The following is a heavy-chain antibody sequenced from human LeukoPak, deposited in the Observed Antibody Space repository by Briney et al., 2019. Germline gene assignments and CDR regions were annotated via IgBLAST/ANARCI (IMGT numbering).Heavy chain of an antibody. CDR3: ASELFGSGSCPDY. CDR2: VWHDGSNR. V-gene: IGHV3-33*01. J-gene: IGHJ4*02. CDR1: GFTFSSYA. D-gene: IGHD3-10*01. Sequence: PGRSLRLSCTAPGFTFSSYAIHWSRQAPGKGLEWVALVWHDGSNRYYADSVKGRFTISRDNSKNTVYLQMNSLRAEDTAVYYCASELFGSGSCPDYWGQGPLVTVPS.